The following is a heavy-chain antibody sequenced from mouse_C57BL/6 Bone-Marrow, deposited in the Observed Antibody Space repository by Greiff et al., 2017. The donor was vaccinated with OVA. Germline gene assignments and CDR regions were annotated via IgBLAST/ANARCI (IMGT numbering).Heavy chain of an antibody. V-gene: IGHV5-6*02. CDR1: GFTFSSYG. CDR2: ISSGGSYT. J-gene: IGHJ4*01. Sequence: DVKLQESGGDLVKPGGSLKLSCAASGFTFSSYGMSWVRQTPDKRLEWVATISSGGSYTYYPDSVKGRFTISRDNAKNTLYLQMSSLKSEDTAMYYCARQDPYYAMDYWGQGTSVTVSS. CDR3: ARQDPYYAMDY.